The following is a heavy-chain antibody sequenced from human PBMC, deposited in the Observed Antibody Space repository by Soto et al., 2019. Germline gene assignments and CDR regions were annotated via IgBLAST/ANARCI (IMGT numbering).Heavy chain of an antibody. Sequence: EVSLLESGGGLVQPGGSLRLSCAASGFTFSRYAMSWVRQAPGKGLEWVSAISGSGVSTYYADSVKGRFTISRDNSKNTLYLQMNSLRDEDTAVYYCAKDCISSGCYFDYWGQGTLVTVSS. CDR3: AKDCISSGCYFDY. V-gene: IGHV3-23*01. CDR2: ISGSGVST. D-gene: IGHD6-19*01. CDR1: GFTFSRYA. J-gene: IGHJ4*02.